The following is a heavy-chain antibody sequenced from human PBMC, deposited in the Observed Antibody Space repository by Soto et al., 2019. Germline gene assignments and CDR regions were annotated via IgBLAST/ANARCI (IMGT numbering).Heavy chain of an antibody. Sequence: EVQLAESGGGMVQPGGSLRLSCVASGFTFSSYDMHWVRQAPGKGLEYVSSISSNGGTTYYGHSVKGRFTISRDNSKNTLYLQMGSLRAEDISVYYCVRRVSGNYDYWGQGTLVTVSS. D-gene: IGHD1-7*01. V-gene: IGHV3-64*01. CDR3: VRRVSGNYDY. CDR1: GFTFSSYD. J-gene: IGHJ4*02. CDR2: ISSNGGTT.